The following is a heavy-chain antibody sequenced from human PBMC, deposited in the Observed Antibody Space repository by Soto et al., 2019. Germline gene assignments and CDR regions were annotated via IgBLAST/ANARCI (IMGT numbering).Heavy chain of an antibody. CDR1: GFTFTSSA. CDR3: AADRPTDFWSGYYRYYYYGMDV. J-gene: IGHJ6*02. CDR2: IVVGSGNT. D-gene: IGHD3-3*01. Sequence: SVKVSCKASGFTFTSSAMQWVRQARRQRLEWIGWIVVGSGNTNYAQKFQERVTITRDMSTSTAYMELSSLRSEDTAVYYCAADRPTDFWSGYYRYYYYGMDVWGQGTTVTVSS. V-gene: IGHV1-58*02.